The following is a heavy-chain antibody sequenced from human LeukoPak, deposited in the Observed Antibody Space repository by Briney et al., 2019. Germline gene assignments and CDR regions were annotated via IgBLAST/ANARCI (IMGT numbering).Heavy chain of an antibody. Sequence: PGVSLRLSCAASGFTFSSYWMHWVRQAPGKGLVWVSRINSDGSSTSYADSVKGRFTISRDNAKNTLYLQMNSLRAEDTAVYYCARDPGPLQWALYYYGMDVWGQGTTVTVSS. CDR1: GFTFSSYW. V-gene: IGHV3-74*01. D-gene: IGHD1-26*01. CDR3: ARDPGPLQWALYYYGMDV. CDR2: INSDGSST. J-gene: IGHJ6*02.